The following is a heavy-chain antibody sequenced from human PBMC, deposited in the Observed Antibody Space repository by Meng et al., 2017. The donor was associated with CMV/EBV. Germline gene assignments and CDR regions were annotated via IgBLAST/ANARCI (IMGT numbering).Heavy chain of an antibody. Sequence: QVQRVQSGAEVKQPXXXXKXSXTAXCYTFTSYGISWVRQAPGQGLEWMGWISAYNGNTNYAQKLQGRVTMTTDTSTSTAYMELRSLRSDDTAVYYCARLIYCSSGSCPSIYFDYWGQGTLVTVSS. D-gene: IGHD2-15*01. V-gene: IGHV1-18*01. CDR1: CYTFTSYG. J-gene: IGHJ4*02. CDR2: ISAYNGNT. CDR3: ARLIYCSSGSCPSIYFDY.